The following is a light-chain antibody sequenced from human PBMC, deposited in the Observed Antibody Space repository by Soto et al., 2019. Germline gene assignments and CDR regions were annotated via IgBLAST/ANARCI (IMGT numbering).Light chain of an antibody. CDR1: SSDVGSYNL. CDR2: EGS. CDR3: SSYAGSYV. J-gene: IGLJ1*01. V-gene: IGLV2-23*01. Sequence: QSVLTQPASVSGSPGQSITISCTGTSSDVGSYNLVSWYQQHPGKAPKLMIYEGSKRPSGVSNCFSGSKSGNTASLTISGLQAEDEADYYCSSYAGSYVFGTGTKVPVL.